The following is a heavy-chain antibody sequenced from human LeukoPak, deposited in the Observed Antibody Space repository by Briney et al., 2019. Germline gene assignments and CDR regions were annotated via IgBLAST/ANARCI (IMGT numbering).Heavy chain of an antibody. D-gene: IGHD3-9*01. Sequence: SETLSLTCTVSGGSISSGGYYWSWIRQHPGKGLEWIGYIYYSRSTYYNPSLKSPVTISVDTSKNQFSLKLSSVTAADTAVYYCAREPQYYDILTGYHPGGYYYMDVWGKGTTVTVSS. CDR3: AREPQYYDILTGYHPGGYYYMDV. V-gene: IGHV4-31*02. CDR2: IYYSRST. CDR1: GGSISSGGYY. J-gene: IGHJ6*03.